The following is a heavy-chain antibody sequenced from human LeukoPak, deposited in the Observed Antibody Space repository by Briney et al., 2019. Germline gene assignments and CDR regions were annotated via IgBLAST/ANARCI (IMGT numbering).Heavy chain of an antibody. Sequence: GASVKVSCTASGYTFTRYDINWVRQATGQGLEWMGWINLNSGNTGYAQKFRGRVTITRDTSIRTAYMEVSSLRSEDTAVYYCARGIAVALRGYWGQGTLVTVSS. D-gene: IGHD6-19*01. CDR1: GYTFTRYD. V-gene: IGHV1-8*03. CDR3: ARGIAVALRGY. J-gene: IGHJ4*02. CDR2: INLNSGNT.